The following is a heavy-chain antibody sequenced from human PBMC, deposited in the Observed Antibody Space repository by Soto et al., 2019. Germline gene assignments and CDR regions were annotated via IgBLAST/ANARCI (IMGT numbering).Heavy chain of an antibody. V-gene: IGHV3-23*01. CDR2: ISASGGNT. D-gene: IGHD3-22*01. J-gene: IGHJ6*02. Sequence: GGSLRLSCAASGFTFSSYAMSWVHQAPGKGLEWVSAISASGGNTYYADSVKGRFTISRDNSKNTLYLHMNSLRAEDTAVYFCAKRYYYDGSGPYGMDVWGQGTTVTVSS. CDR3: AKRYYYDGSGPYGMDV. CDR1: GFTFSSYA.